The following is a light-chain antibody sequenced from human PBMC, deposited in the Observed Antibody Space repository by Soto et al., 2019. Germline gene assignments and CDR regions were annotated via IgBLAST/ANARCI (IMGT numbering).Light chain of an antibody. J-gene: IGKJ1*01. Sequence: EKGMPKSPGTLSCSPGKRFTLSSRPSRSVSTHLAWYQQKPGQAPRLLIHGASTRATDIPARFSGSGSGTEFTLTISSLQSEDFAVYYCQQYDNWPPWTFGQGTKVEIK. CDR2: GAS. V-gene: IGKV3-15*01. CDR3: QQYDNWPPWT. CDR1: RSVSTH.